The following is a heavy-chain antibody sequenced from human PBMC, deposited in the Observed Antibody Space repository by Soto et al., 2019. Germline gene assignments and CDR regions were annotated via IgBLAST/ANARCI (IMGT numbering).Heavy chain of an antibody. J-gene: IGHJ4*02. V-gene: IGHV3-30-3*01. CDR1: GFTFSSYA. D-gene: IGHD3-22*01. CDR2: ISYDGSNK. CDR3: ARDSVRYDSRQFDY. Sequence: PGGSLRLSCAASGFTFSSYAMHWARQAPGKGLEWVAVISYDGSNKYYADSVKGRFTISRDNSKNTLYLQMNSLRAEDTAVYYCARDSVRYDSRQFDYWGQGTLVTVSS.